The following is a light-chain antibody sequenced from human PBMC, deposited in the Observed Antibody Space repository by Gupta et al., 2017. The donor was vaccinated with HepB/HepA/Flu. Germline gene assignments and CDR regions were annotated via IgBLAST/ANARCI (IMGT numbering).Light chain of an antibody. CDR1: QSVSNY. Sequence: EIVLTQSPATLSLSPGERATLSCRASQSVSNYLAWYQQKPGQAPRLLIYDASNRATGIPARFSGSGSGTDFTLTISSVEPEEVAVYYCQQRNNWPPITFGQGTRLEIK. V-gene: IGKV3-11*01. CDR2: DAS. CDR3: QQRNNWPPIT. J-gene: IGKJ5*01.